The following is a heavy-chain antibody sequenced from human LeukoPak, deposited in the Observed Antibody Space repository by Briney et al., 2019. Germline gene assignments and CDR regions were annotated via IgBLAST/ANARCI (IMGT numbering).Heavy chain of an antibody. CDR2: ISWNSGSI. CDR3: PKDFGLGRSSVSGFFGY. Sequence: GRSLRLSCAASGFTFDDYAMHWVRQAPGKGLEWVSGISWNSGSIGYADSVKGRFTISRDNAKNSLYLQMNSLRAEDTALYYCPKDFGLGRSSVSGFFGYWGQGTLVTVSS. V-gene: IGHV3-9*01. J-gene: IGHJ4*02. D-gene: IGHD3-10*01. CDR1: GFTFDDYA.